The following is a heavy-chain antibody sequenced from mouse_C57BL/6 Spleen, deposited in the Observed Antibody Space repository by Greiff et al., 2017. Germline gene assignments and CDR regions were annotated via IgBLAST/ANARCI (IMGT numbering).Heavy chain of an antibody. V-gene: IGHV1-58*01. Sequence: VQLQQSGAELVRPGSSVKMSCKTSGYTFTSYGINWVKQRPGQGLEWIGYIYIGNGYTEYNEKFKGKDTLTSDTSSSTAYMQLSSLTSEDSAIYVCARGNYYGSSPYWYFDVWGTGTTVTVSS. CDR3: ARGNYYGSSPYWYFDV. J-gene: IGHJ1*03. CDR2: IYIGNGYT. D-gene: IGHD1-1*01. CDR1: GYTFTSYG.